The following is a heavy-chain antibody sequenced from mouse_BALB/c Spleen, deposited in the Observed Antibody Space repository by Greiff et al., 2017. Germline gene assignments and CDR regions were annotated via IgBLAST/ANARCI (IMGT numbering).Heavy chain of an antibody. J-gene: IGHJ1*01. V-gene: IGHV12-3*02. D-gene: IGHD1-1*01. CDR1: GFPITSGYY. CDR2: ITHSGET. Sequence: KLEESGPGLVKPSQSLFLACSITGFPITSGYYWIWIRQSPGKPLEWMGYITHSGETFYNPSLQSPISITRETSKNQFFLQLNSVTTEDTAMYYCAGDRDGSSGFDVWGAGTTVTVSS. CDR3: AGDRDGSSGFDV.